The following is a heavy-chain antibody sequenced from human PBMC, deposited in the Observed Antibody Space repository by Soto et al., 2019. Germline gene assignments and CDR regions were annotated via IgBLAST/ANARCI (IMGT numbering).Heavy chain of an antibody. J-gene: IGHJ6*02. Sequence: QVQLVQSGAEVKKPGASVKVSCKASGYTFTSYGISWVRQAPGQGLEWMGWISAYNGNTNYAQKLQGRVTMTTDTSTSTADMELRSLRSDDTAVYYCASEAAGGDYYYGMDVWGQGTTVTVSS. CDR2: ISAYNGNT. CDR3: ASEAAGGDYYYGMDV. D-gene: IGHD6-13*01. CDR1: GYTFTSYG. V-gene: IGHV1-18*01.